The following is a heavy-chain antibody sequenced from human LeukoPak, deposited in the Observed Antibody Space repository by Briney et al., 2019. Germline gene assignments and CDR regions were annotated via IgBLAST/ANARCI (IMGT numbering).Heavy chain of an antibody. J-gene: IGHJ4*02. CDR2: INPNSGGT. D-gene: IGHD6-13*01. Sequence: ASVKVSCKASGYTFTDQWIHWVRQAPGQGLEWVGWINPNSGGTNYAETFEGRIAMTTDTSINTAYMEMSRLTSDDTAVYYCARAHSSLRLYHFDYWGQGTLATVSS. V-gene: IGHV1-2*02. CDR1: GYTFTDQW. CDR3: ARAHSSLRLYHFDY.